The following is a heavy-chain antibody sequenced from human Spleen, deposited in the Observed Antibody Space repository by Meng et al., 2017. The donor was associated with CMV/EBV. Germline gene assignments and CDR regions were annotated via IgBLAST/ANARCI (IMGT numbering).Heavy chain of an antibody. Sequence: ASVKVSCMASGYTFTGYYMHWVRQAHGQGLEWMGWINPNSGGSRYVQKFQGRITMTSDTSISTAYMEPSRLKSDDTAVYYCGSDLRYSNYDWGQGTLVTVSS. D-gene: IGHD4-11*01. CDR1: GYTFTGYY. V-gene: IGHV1-2*02. CDR2: INPNSGGS. J-gene: IGHJ4*02. CDR3: GSDLRYSNYD.